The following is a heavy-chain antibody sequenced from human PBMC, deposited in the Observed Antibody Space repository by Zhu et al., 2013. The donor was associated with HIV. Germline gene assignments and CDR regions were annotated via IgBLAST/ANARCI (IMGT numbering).Heavy chain of an antibody. CDR1: GGSISSPNW. CDR3: ASWAVAGDVYYYYGMDV. J-gene: IGHJ6*02. CDR2: IYHSGST. V-gene: IGHV4-4*02. Sequence: QVQVQESGPGLVRPSGTLSLTCAVSGGSISSPNWWSWVRQPPGKGLEWIGEIYHSGSTNYNPSLKSRVTISVDKSKSQFSLRLSSVTAADTAVYYCASWAVAGDVYYYYGMDVWGQGTTVTVSS. D-gene: IGHD6-19*01.